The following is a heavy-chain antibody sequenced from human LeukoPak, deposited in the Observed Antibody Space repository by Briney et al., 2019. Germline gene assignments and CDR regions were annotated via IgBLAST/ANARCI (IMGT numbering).Heavy chain of an antibody. CDR3: ARVLSSGTDWFDP. D-gene: IGHD6-13*01. Sequence: PSETLSLTCAVSGYSISSGYYWGLIRPPPGKGLEWIGSIYHSGSTYYNPSLKSRVTISVDTSKNQFSLKLSSVTAADTAVYYCARVLSSGTDWFDPWGQGTLVTVSS. J-gene: IGHJ5*02. V-gene: IGHV4-38-2*01. CDR2: IYHSGST. CDR1: GYSISSGYY.